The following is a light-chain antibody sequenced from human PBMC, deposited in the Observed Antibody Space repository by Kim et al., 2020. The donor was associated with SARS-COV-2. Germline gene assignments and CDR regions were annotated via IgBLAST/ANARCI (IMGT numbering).Light chain of an antibody. V-gene: IGLV9-49*03. CDR1: SGYNNND. Sequence: QPVLTQPPSASASPGDSITLTCTLSSGYNNNDVDWYQQRPGKGPRFVMRVGPRGMVGSRGDGITDRFSGLASGLNRQLTIKNIQPEDESDYHCGTDHGREDNFSWVFGGVTKLTVL. CDR2: VGPRGMVG. CDR3: GTDHGREDNFSWV. J-gene: IGLJ3*02.